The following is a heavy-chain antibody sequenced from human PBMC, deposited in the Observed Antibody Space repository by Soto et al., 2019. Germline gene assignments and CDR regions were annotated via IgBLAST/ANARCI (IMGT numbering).Heavy chain of an antibody. D-gene: IGHD3-9*01. V-gene: IGHV3-23*01. CDR1: GFTFSIFA. J-gene: IGHJ4*02. CDR2: ISGSGGST. Sequence: PGGSLRLSCAASGFTFSIFAMSWVRQSPGKGLEWVSTISGSGGSTYYADAVKGRFSISRDNSRNSLYLQMNSLRVEDTAVYYCAGVRILTGYSQTPNLDYWGRGTLVTVSS. CDR3: AGVRILTGYSQTPNLDY.